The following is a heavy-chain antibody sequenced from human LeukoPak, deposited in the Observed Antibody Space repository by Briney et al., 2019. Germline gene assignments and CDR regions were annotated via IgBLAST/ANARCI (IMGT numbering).Heavy chain of an antibody. V-gene: IGHV3-48*03. CDR3: ARDTVNGPSVISLDY. CDR2: ISSGGNTE. J-gene: IGHJ4*02. D-gene: IGHD2-8*01. Sequence: GGSLRLSCAASGFSFRTYEMNWVRQAPGKGLEWVSHISSGGNTEYYVDSVRGRFSMSRDNAKNLLFLQMNSLRAEDTAVYYCARDTVNGPSVISLDYWGQGALVTVSS. CDR1: GFSFRTYE.